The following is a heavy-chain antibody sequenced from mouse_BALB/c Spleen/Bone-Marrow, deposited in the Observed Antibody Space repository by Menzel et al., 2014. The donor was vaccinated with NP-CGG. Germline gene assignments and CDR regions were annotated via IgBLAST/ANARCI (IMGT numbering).Heavy chain of an antibody. CDR3: ASYRYAWYFDV. V-gene: IGHV14-3*02. D-gene: IGHD2-14*01. J-gene: IGHJ1*01. Sequence: DVKLVESGAELVRPGASVKLSCTASGFNIKDTYMHWVKQRPKQGLEWIGRIDPANGNTKYDPKFQGKATITADTSSNTAYLQLSSLTSEDTAVYYCASYRYAWYFDVWGAGTTVTVSS. CDR1: GFNIKDTY. CDR2: IDPANGNT.